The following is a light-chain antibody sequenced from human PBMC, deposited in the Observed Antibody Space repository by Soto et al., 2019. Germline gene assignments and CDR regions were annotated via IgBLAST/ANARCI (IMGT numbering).Light chain of an antibody. CDR2: DVS. CDR1: ISDIGGYNY. Sequence: QSALTQPASVSGSPGQSITISCTGTISDIGGYNYVSWYQQHPGKAPKLMIYDVSNRPSGVSYRFSGSKSGNTASLTISGLHAEDDADYYCSSYTSRIRLRVFGGGTNLTVL. J-gene: IGLJ2*01. V-gene: IGLV2-14*03. CDR3: SSYTSRIRLRV.